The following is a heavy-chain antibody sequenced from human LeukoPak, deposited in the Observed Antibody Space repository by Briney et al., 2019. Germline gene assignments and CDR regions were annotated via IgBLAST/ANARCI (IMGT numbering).Heavy chain of an antibody. J-gene: IGHJ4*02. CDR2: IKGDESAR. V-gene: IGHV3-7*01. Sequence: PGGSLRLSCAASGFTFSSYWMAWVRQAPRKGLEWVANIKGDESARHQADSVKGRFTISRDNTRNSLYLQMTNLRGDDTAVYYCARDVVGSLDYWGQGTLVTVSS. D-gene: IGHD1-26*01. CDR1: GFTFSSYW. CDR3: ARDVVGSLDY.